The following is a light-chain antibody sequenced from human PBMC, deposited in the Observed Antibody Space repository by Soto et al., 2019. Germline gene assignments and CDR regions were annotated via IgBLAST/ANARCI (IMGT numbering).Light chain of an antibody. J-gene: IGKJ2*01. V-gene: IGKV1-5*01. CDR1: ESIATW. CDR2: DAS. CDR3: HQYNSY. Sequence: DVHMTQSPSTLSASVGDRVTITCRASESIATWLAWYQQKPGQAPKLLIYDASRLESRVPSRFSGGGSGTEFTLTISGLQPEDFATYYCHQYNSYFGPGTKLEI.